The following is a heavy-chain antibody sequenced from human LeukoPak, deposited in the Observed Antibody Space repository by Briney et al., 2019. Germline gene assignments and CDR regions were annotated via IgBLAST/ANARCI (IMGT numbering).Heavy chain of an antibody. V-gene: IGHV4-30-4*01. CDR2: IYYSGST. CDR1: GGSISSGDYY. Sequence: SQTLSLTCTVSGGSISSGDYYWSWIRQPPGKGLEWIGYIYYSGSTYYNPSLKSRVTISVDTSKNQFPLKLSSVTAADTAVYYCARAVRLLYYYDSSGKFDAFDIWGQGTMVTVSS. J-gene: IGHJ3*02. D-gene: IGHD3-22*01. CDR3: ARAVRLLYYYDSSGKFDAFDI.